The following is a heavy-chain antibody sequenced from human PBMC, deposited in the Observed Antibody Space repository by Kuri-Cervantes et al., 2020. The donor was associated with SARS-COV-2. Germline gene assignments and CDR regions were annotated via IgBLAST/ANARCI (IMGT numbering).Heavy chain of an antibody. CDR2: IIPILGTA. V-gene: IGHV1-69*04. CDR1: GGTFSSYA. D-gene: IGHD6-19*01. J-gene: IGHJ4*02. Sequence: SMKVSCKASGGTFSSYAISWVRQAPGQGLEWMGRIIPILGTANYAQKFQGRVTITADKSTSTAYMELSSLRSEDTAVYYCARDSSVAVWGQGTLVTVSS. CDR3: ARDSSVAV.